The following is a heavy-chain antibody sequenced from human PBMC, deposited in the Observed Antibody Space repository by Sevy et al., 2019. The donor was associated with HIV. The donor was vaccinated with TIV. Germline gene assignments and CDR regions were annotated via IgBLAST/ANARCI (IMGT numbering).Heavy chain of an antibody. CDR2: IKSKTDGGTT. CDR3: TATLPGDFYDSSGYYDLPEYFQH. CDR1: GFTFSNAW. Sequence: GGSLRLSCAASGFTFSNAWMSWVRQAPGKGLEWVGRIKSKTDGGTTDYAAPVKGRVTISRDDSKNTLYLQMNSLKTEETAGYYCTATLPGDFYDSSGYYDLPEYFQHGGQGTLVTVSS. J-gene: IGHJ1*01. V-gene: IGHV3-15*01. D-gene: IGHD3-22*01.